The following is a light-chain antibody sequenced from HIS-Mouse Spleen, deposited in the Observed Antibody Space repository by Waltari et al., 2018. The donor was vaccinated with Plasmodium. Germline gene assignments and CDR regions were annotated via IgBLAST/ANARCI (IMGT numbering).Light chain of an antibody. Sequence: EIVMTQSPATLSVSPGERATLSCRASQSVSSNLAWYQQKPGQAPRLLIYGASTRATGIPARFSGSGSGTEFTLTISSLQSEDFAVYYCQQYNNWSFTFGHG. J-gene: IGKJ3*01. CDR1: QSVSSN. CDR2: GAS. CDR3: QQYNNWSFT. V-gene: IGKV3-15*01.